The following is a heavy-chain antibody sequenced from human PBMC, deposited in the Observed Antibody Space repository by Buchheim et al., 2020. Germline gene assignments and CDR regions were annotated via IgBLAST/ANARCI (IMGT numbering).Heavy chain of an antibody. CDR3: ARGDGHCSGGSCFFNWFDP. D-gene: IGHD2-15*01. V-gene: IGHV4-31*03. J-gene: IGHJ5*02. CDR2: IYYSGST. Sequence: QVQLQESGPGLVKPSQTLSLTCTVSGGSISSGGYYWSWIRQHPGKGLEWIGYIYYSGSTYYNPSLKSRVTLSVDTSKNQFSLKLSSVTAADTAVYYCARGDGHCSGGSCFFNWFDPWGQGTL. CDR1: GGSISSGGYY.